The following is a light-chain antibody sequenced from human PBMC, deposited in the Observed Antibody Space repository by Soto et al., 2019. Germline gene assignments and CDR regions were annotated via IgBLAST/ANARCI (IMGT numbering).Light chain of an antibody. J-gene: IGLJ3*02. CDR3: SFYAGSNNWV. Sequence: QSALTQPPSASGSPGQSVTISCTGTSSDVGGYNYVSWYQQHPGKAPKLMIYEGSKRPSRVPDRFSGSKSGNTASLTISGLQAEDEDDYYCSFYAGSNNWVFGGGTKLTVL. V-gene: IGLV2-8*01. CDR1: SSDVGGYNY. CDR2: EGS.